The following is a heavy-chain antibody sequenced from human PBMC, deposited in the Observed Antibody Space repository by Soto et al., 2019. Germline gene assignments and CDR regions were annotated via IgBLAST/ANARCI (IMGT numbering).Heavy chain of an antibody. CDR1: GGTFSSYT. V-gene: IGHV1-69*04. J-gene: IGHJ5*02. CDR2: IIPILGIA. CDR3: AREYSGYDFDP. D-gene: IGHD5-12*01. Sequence: SVKVSCKASGGTFSSYTISWVRQAPGQGLEWMGRIIPILGIANYAQKFQGRVTITADKSTSTAYMELSSLRSEDTAVYYCAREYSGYDFDPWGQGTLVTVSS.